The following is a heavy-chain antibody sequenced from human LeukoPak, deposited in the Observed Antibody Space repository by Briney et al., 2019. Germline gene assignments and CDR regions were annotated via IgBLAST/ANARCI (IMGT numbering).Heavy chain of an antibody. Sequence: SETLSLTCTVSGGSISSSSYYWGWIRQPPGKGLEWIGSIYYSGSTYYNPSLKSRVTISVDTSKNQFSLKLSSVTAADTAVYYCARHRETYYYDSSGYYYGFGAFDIWGQGTVVTVSS. CDR2: IYYSGST. CDR3: ARHRETYYYDSSGYYYGFGAFDI. D-gene: IGHD3-22*01. CDR1: GGSISSSSYY. V-gene: IGHV4-39*01. J-gene: IGHJ3*02.